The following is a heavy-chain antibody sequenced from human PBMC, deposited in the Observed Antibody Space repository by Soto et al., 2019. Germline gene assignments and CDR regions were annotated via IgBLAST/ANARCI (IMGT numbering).Heavy chain of an antibody. CDR1: GYTFTSYY. J-gene: IGHJ4*02. D-gene: IGHD3-9*01. Sequence: GASVKVSFKASGYTFTSYYMHWVRQAPGQGLEWKGIINPSGGSTSYAQKFQGRVTMTKDKSTSTVYKELSSLRSEETAVYYCARDRSPFRYFHWSVAYWGQGTLVTVSS. V-gene: IGHV1-46*01. CDR2: INPSGGST. CDR3: ARDRSPFRYFHWSVAY.